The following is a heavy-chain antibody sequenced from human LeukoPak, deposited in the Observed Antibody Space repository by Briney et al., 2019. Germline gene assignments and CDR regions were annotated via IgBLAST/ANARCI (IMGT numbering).Heavy chain of an antibody. CDR1: GYTFTSYG. J-gene: IGHJ6*02. V-gene: IGHV1-18*01. Sequence: ASVKVSCKASGYTFTSYGISWVRQAPGQGLEWMGWISAYNGNTNYAQKLQGRVTMTTDTSTSTAYMELRSLRSDDTAVYYCAREVISLVTMNHYYYYGMDVWGQGTTVTVSS. CDR2: ISAYNGNT. CDR3: AREVISLVTMNHYYYYGMDV. D-gene: IGHD3-22*01.